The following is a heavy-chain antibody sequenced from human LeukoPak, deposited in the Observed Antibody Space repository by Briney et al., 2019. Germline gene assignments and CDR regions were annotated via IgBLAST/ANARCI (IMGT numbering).Heavy chain of an antibody. V-gene: IGHV3-23*01. CDR2: ISDSGDYT. CDR1: GFTFSSYA. CDR3: AKLLGTATTYDS. D-gene: IGHD5-24*01. Sequence: GGSLRLSCAGSGFTFSSYAMSWVRQAPGKGLEWVSAISDSGDYTYYADSVKGRFTISRDNSKGSLYLQMNSLGAEDTAMYYCAKLLGTATTYDSWGQGTRVTVSS. J-gene: IGHJ4*02.